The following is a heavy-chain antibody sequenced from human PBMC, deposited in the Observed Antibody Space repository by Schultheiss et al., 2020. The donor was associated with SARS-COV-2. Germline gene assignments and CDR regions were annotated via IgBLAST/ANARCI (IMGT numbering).Heavy chain of an antibody. J-gene: IGHJ3*02. D-gene: IGHD3-22*01. CDR3: VKDGPNYYDDAFDI. V-gene: IGHV3-21*01. CDR2: ISSSSSYI. CDR1: GFTFSSYS. Sequence: GESLKISCAASGFTFSSYSMNWVRQAPGKGLEWVSSISSSSSYIYYADSVKGRFTISRDNAKNSLYLQMNSLRAEDTAVYYCVKDGPNYYDDAFDIWGQGTMVTVSS.